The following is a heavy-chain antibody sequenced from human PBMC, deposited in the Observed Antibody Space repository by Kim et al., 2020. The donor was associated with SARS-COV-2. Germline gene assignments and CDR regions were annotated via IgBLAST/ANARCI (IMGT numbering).Heavy chain of an antibody. J-gene: IGHJ6*02. Sequence: GGSLRLSCAASGFTFSSYAMHWVRQAPGKGLEWVAVISYDGSNKYYADSVKGRFTISRDNSKNTLYLQMNSLRAEDTAVYYCARVNGDSNLYYYYYGMDVWGQGTTVTVSS. D-gene: IGHD4-17*01. V-gene: IGHV3-30-3*01. CDR2: ISYDGSNK. CDR1: GFTFSSYA. CDR3: ARVNGDSNLYYYYYGMDV.